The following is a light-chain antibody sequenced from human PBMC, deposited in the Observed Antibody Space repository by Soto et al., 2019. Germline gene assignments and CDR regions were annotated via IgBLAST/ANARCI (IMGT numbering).Light chain of an antibody. CDR3: MQGTHWPLT. Sequence: EVVMTQSPLSLPVTLGQPASISCRSSQSLVYSDGNTYLNWFQQRPGQSPRRLISKVSNRDSGVPDRFSGSGSGTDFTLKISRVEAEDVGVYYCMQGTHWPLTFGQGTKVEIK. CDR2: KVS. J-gene: IGKJ1*01. CDR1: QSLVYSDGNTY. V-gene: IGKV2-30*01.